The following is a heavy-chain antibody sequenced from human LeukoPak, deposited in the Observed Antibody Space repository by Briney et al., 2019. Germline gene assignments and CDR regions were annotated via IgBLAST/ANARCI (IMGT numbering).Heavy chain of an antibody. Sequence: ASVKVSCKASGYTFTDYLMHWVRQAPGQGLEWMGWINPNSGDTSSAQKFQGRVTMTRDTSISTACMELSTLRSDDTAVYYCARDRNGDGFAYFDYWGQGTLVTVSS. V-gene: IGHV1-2*02. J-gene: IGHJ4*02. D-gene: IGHD5-24*01. CDR3: ARDRNGDGFAYFDY. CDR2: INPNSGDT. CDR1: GYTFTDYL.